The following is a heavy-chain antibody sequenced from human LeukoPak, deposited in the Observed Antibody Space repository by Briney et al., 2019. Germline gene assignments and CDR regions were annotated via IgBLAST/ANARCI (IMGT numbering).Heavy chain of an antibody. Sequence: GESLQISCKGSGYIFSNYWIGWVRQMPGKGLEWMGIIYPGDSDTRSSASFQGQVTISADKSISTAYLQWSSLKASDSAMYYCARRAYDGSSSYFDYWGQGTLVTVSS. D-gene: IGHD3-22*01. CDR3: ARRAYDGSSSYFDY. J-gene: IGHJ4*02. CDR1: GYIFSNYW. V-gene: IGHV5-51*01. CDR2: IYPGDSDT.